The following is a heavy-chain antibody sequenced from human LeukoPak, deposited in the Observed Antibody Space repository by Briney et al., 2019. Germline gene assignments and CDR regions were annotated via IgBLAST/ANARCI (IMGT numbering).Heavy chain of an antibody. V-gene: IGHV3-74*01. D-gene: IGHD2-2*01. CDR3: ARYIVVVPAAIYYGMDV. J-gene: IGHJ6*02. Sequence: GGSLRLSCAASGFTFSSYWMHWVRQAPGKGLVWVSRINSDGSSTSYADSVKGRFTISRDNAKNTLYLQMNNLRAEDTAVYYCARYIVVVPAAIYYGMDVWGQGTTVTVSS. CDR1: GFTFSSYW. CDR2: INSDGSST.